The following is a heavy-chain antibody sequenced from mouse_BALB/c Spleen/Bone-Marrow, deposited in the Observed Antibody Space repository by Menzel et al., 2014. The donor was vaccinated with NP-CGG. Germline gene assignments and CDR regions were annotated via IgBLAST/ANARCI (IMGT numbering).Heavy chain of an antibody. CDR2: INPSNGRT. V-gene: IGHV1S81*02. CDR1: GYTFTSYW. J-gene: IGHJ2*01. D-gene: IGHD4-1*02. Sequence: QVQLQQSGAEPVKPGASVKLSCKASGYTFTSYWMYWVKQRPGQGLEWIGEINPSNGRTDYNEKFKTKATLTVDSSSSTAYMQLSGLTSEDSAVYYCTSPQLGRDYWGQGTTLTVSS. CDR3: TSPQLGRDY.